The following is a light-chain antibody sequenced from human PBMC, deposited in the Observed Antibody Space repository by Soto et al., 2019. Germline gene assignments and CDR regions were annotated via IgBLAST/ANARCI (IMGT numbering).Light chain of an antibody. CDR1: SSDVGRYNY. CDR2: DVT. CDR3: SSYTAGSTYV. J-gene: IGLJ1*01. Sequence: QSALTQPASVSGSPGQSITISCTGTSSDVGRYNYVSWYQQHPGKAPKLLIYDVTNRPSGVSNRFSGSKSGNTASLTISGLQAEDDADFYCSSYTAGSTYVFGTGTNLTVL. V-gene: IGLV2-14*01.